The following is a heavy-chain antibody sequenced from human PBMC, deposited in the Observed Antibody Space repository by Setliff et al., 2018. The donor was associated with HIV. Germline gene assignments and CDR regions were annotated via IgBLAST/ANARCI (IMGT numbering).Heavy chain of an antibody. CDR1: GFTFGSQW. Sequence: PGGSLRLSCAASGFTFGSQWMHWVRQAPGKGLVWVSRISPDGSVINYAGSVKGRFTISRGNAKNLVYLEMNSLRPEDTALYFCAKDYGDGHNWGAFDIWGQGIMVTVSS. D-gene: IGHD1-1*01. J-gene: IGHJ3*02. CDR3: AKDYGDGHNWGAFDI. CDR2: ISPDGSVI. V-gene: IGHV3-74*01.